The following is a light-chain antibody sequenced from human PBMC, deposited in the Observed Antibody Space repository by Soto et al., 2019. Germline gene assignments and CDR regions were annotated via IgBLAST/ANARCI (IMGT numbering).Light chain of an antibody. CDR2: GAS. CDR3: QQYNNWPPAT. Sequence: EIVMTQSPATLSVSPGERATLSCRASQSVSTNLAWYQQKPGQAPRLLISGASTRATGIPARFSGSGSGTEFTLTISSLQSEDLAVYYCQQYNNWPPATFGQGTRLEIK. CDR1: QSVSTN. J-gene: IGKJ5*01. V-gene: IGKV3-15*01.